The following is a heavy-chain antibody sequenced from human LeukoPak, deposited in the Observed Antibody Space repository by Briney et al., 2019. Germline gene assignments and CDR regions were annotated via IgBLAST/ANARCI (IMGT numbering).Heavy chain of an antibody. V-gene: IGHV3-48*03. J-gene: IGHJ4*02. CDR2: IKTDGSNT. CDR1: GFTFSSYE. D-gene: IGHD5-24*01. Sequence: GGSLRLSCAASGFTFSSYEMNWVRQAPGKGLEWVSRIKTDGSNTNYADSVKGRFTISRDNAKNSLYLQMNSLRAEDTAVYYCARATSGSRGGYNWHFDFWGQGTLVTVSS. CDR3: ARATSGSRGGYNWHFDF.